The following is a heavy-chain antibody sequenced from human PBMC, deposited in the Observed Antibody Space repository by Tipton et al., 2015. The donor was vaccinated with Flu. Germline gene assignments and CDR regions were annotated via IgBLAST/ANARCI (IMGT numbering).Heavy chain of an antibody. D-gene: IGHD1-1*01. CDR3: ARDLWNDRRAYYYYGVDV. V-gene: IGHV4-39*07. CDR2: IYYSGTT. CDR1: GDSISTTIYY. Sequence: LRLSCTVSGDSISTTIYYWGWVRRPPGKGLEWIGSIYYSGTTYYNPSLKSRVTMSVYSSKNEFSLTLSSLTAADTAVYYCARDLWNDRRAYYYYGVDVWGQGTTVTVSS. J-gene: IGHJ6*02.